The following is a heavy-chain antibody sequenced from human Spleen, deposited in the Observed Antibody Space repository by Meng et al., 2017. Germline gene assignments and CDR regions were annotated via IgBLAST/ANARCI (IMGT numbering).Heavy chain of an antibody. Sequence: GSLRLSCAASGFTFSSSEMNWVRQPPGKGLEWIGSIYYSGSTYYNPSLKSRVTISVDTSKNQFSLKLSSVTAADTAVYYCARDNRVLWFGELDYYGMDVWGQGTTVTVSS. V-gene: IGHV4-39*07. CDR1: GFTFSSSEM. D-gene: IGHD3-10*01. J-gene: IGHJ6*02. CDR3: ARDNRVLWFGELDYYGMDV. CDR2: IYYSGST.